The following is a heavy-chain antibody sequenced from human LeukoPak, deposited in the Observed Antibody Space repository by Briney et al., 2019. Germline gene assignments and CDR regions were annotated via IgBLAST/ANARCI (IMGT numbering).Heavy chain of an antibody. D-gene: IGHD6-19*01. CDR2: IYYSGST. V-gene: IGHV4-59*01. Sequence: MPSETLPLTCTVSGGSISSYYWSWIRQPPGKGLEWIGYIYYSGSTNYNPSLKSRVTISVDTSKNQFSLKLSSVTAADTAVYYCARGQWLARNWRGYYFDYWGQGTLVTVSS. CDR1: GGSISSYY. CDR3: ARGQWLARNWRGYYFDY. J-gene: IGHJ4*02.